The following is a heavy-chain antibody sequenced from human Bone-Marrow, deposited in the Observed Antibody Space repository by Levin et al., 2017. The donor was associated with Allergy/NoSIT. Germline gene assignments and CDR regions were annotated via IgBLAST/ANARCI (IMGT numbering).Heavy chain of an antibody. CDR3: ARTLGYCSGDSCYFYFDY. D-gene: IGHD2-15*01. CDR2: IYHSGST. CDR1: GYSISSDYY. V-gene: IGHV4-38-2*01. Sequence: SQTLSLTCAVSGYSISSDYYWGWIRQPPGEGLEWIGNIYHSGSTYYNPSLKSRVTISVDTSKNQFSLKVTSVTAADTAVCYCARTLGYCSGDSCYFYFDYWGRGTLVTVSS. J-gene: IGHJ4*02.